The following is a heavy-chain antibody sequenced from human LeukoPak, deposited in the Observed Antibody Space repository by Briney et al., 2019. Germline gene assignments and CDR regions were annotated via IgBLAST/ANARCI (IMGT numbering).Heavy chain of an antibody. CDR1: GGSISNYY. CDR3: ARSFFVVSPASPYDAFEL. Sequence: SETLSLTCTVSGGSISNYYWSWIRRTAGKGLEWIGRVYTRGSTSYNPSLKSRLTISVDTSKDEVSLKLSSVTAADTAVYYCARSFFVVSPASPYDAFELWGQGTMVTVSS. CDR2: VYTRGST. V-gene: IGHV4-4*07. D-gene: IGHD2-21*01. J-gene: IGHJ3*01.